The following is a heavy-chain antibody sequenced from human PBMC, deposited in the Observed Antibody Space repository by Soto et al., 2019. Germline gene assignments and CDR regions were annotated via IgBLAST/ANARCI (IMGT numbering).Heavy chain of an antibody. Sequence: QVLLVQSGAQVKNPVSSVKVSCKASGGTFISYVYNWVRQAPGQGLEWMGGIIPMFNITNFAQKFQGRITITADESTTTAYMELNSLRSEDTAVYYCARWPTVSRPTYGMDVWGQGTTVTVSS. D-gene: IGHD4-4*01. CDR1: GGTFISYV. CDR3: ARWPTVSRPTYGMDV. CDR2: IIPMFNIT. J-gene: IGHJ6*02. V-gene: IGHV1-69*01.